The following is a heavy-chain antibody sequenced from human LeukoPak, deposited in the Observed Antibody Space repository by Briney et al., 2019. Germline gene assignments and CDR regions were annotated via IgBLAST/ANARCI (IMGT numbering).Heavy chain of an antibody. CDR3: ARVASSSSWSYYFDY. CDR1: GFTFSSYE. J-gene: IGHJ4*02. Sequence: GSLRLSCAASGFTFSSYEMNWVRQAPGKGLEWVSYISSSGSTIYYADSVKGRFTISRDNAKNSLYLQMNSLRAEDTAVYYCARVASSSSWSYYFDYWGQGTLVTVSS. V-gene: IGHV3-48*03. D-gene: IGHD6-13*01. CDR2: ISSSGSTI.